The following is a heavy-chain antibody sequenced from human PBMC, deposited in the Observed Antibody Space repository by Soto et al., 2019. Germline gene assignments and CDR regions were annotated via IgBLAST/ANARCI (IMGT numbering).Heavy chain of an antibody. CDR2: IIPLFGTT. Sequence: QVQVVQSGVEVRRPGSSVKVSCKASGDTFKNCVISWVRQAPGQGLEWMGGIIPLFGTTDFAQRFQGRLTITTDESRTRAYMELSRLRSEDTATYYWAAELGFGKLSVVWGQGTTVIVSS. J-gene: IGHJ6*02. CDR1: GDTFKNCV. D-gene: IGHD3-10*01. V-gene: IGHV1-69*01. CDR3: AAELGFGKLSVV.